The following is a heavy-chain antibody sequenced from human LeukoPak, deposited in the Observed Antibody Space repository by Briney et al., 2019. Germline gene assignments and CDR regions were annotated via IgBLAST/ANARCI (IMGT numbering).Heavy chain of an antibody. CDR3: ARVGETYYDFWSGYSDYYFDY. V-gene: IGHV3-15*01. CDR1: GFTVSDAW. CDR2: VKTKSEDGAR. Sequence: GGSLRLSCEVSGFTVSDAWMSWVRQAPGKGLEWVGRVKTKSEDGARDYAAPVKGRFTISRDNSKNTLYLQMNSLRAEDTAVYYCARVGETYYDFWSGYSDYYFDYWGQGTLVTVSS. D-gene: IGHD3-3*01. J-gene: IGHJ4*02.